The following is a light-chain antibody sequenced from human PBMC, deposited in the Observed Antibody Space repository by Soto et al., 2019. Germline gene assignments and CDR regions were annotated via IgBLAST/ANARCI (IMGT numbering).Light chain of an antibody. V-gene: IGKV1-39*01. CDR3: QQRHSTPWT. CDR1: QTITTY. J-gene: IGKJ1*01. CDR2: GAS. Sequence: DIQMTQSPSSLSASVGDRVTITCRASQTITTYLTWYQQKPGKAPQLLIYGASTLQSGVPSRFTGSGSGTDFTLTIMSLQTEDCATDQCQQRHSTPWTFGQGTKVEV.